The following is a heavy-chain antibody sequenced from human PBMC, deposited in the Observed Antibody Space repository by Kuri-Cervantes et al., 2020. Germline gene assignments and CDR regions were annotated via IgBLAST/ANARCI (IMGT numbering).Heavy chain of an antibody. V-gene: IGHV4-4*07. J-gene: IGHJ6*02. Sequence: GSLRLSCTVSGGSISSYYWSWIRQPAGKGLEWIGRIYTSGSTNYNPSLKSRVTMSVDTSKNQFSLKLSSVTAADTAVYYCARADYYDSSGYYFYYGMDVWGQGTTVTVSS. CDR1: GGSISSYY. D-gene: IGHD3-22*01. CDR3: ARADYYDSSGYYFYYGMDV. CDR2: IYTSGST.